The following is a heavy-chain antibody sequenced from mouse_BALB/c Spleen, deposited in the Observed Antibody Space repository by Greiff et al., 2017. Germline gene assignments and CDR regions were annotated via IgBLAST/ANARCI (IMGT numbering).Heavy chain of an antibody. Sequence: VQLQQSGAELMKPGASVKISCKATGYTFSSYWIEWVKQRPGHGLEWIGEILPGSGSTNYNEKFKGKATFTADTSSNTAYMQLSSLTSEDSAVYYCANKRYDYFYYAMDYWGQGTSVTVSS. CDR1: GYTFSSYW. J-gene: IGHJ4*01. V-gene: IGHV1-9*01. CDR2: ILPGSGST. D-gene: IGHD2-4*01. CDR3: ANKRYDYFYYAMDY.